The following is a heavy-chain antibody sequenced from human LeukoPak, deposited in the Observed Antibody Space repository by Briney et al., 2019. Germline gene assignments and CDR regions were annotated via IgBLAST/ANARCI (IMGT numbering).Heavy chain of an antibody. CDR3: PRITAYDDS. D-gene: IGHD1-20*01. CDR2: ISSSGSTI. V-gene: IGHV3-11*01. J-gene: IGHJ5*01. Sequence: GGSLRLSCAASGFTFSDYYMSWIRQAPGKGLEWVSYISSSGSTIYYADSVKGRFTISRDNSRNTLYLQMNSLRAEDTAVYYCPRITAYDDSWGQGTLVTVSS. CDR1: GFTFSDYY.